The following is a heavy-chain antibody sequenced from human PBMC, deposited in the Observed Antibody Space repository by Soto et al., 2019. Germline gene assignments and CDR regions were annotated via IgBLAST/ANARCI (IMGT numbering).Heavy chain of an antibody. CDR3: ARGGLYCSSTSCYGSPFDY. Sequence: ASVKVSCKASGYTFTSYGISWVQQAPGQGLEWMGWISVYNGNTNYAQKLQGRVTMTTDTSTSTAYMELRSLRSDDTAVYYCARGGLYCSSTSCYGSPFDYWGQGALVTVSS. CDR2: ISVYNGNT. D-gene: IGHD2-2*01. CDR1: GYTFTSYG. J-gene: IGHJ4*02. V-gene: IGHV1-18*01.